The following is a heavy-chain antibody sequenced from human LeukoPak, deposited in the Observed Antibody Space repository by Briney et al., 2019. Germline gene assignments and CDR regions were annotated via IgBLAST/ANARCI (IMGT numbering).Heavy chain of an antibody. D-gene: IGHD3-10*01. Sequence: GRSLRLSCAASGFTFSSYDMHWVRQGPGKGLEWVTVIWSDATNKYYADSVKGRLTISRDNSTNTLYLQMNSLRAEDTAVYFCARQTYYYGSGTYYYYFDYWGQGTLVTVSS. V-gene: IGHV3-33*01. J-gene: IGHJ4*02. CDR3: ARQTYYYGSGTYYYYFDY. CDR1: GFTFSSYD. CDR2: IWSDATNK.